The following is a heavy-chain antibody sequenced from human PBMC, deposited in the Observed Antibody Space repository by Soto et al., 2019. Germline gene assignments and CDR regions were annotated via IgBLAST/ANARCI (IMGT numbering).Heavy chain of an antibody. J-gene: IGHJ5*02. CDR2: IYYSGST. Sequence: SETLSLTCPVSGGSISSGGYYWSWIRQHPGKGLEWIGYIYYSGSTYYNPSLKSRVTISVDTSKNQFSLKLSPVTAADTAVYYCARGSGFYCSSTRCYYGDRKNWFDTWGQGTLVTVSS. CDR1: GGSISSGGYY. V-gene: IGHV4-31*03. CDR3: ARGSGFYCSSTRCYYGDRKNWFDT. D-gene: IGHD2-2*01.